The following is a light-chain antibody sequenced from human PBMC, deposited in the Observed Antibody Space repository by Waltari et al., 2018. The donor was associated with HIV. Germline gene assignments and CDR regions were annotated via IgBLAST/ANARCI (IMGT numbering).Light chain of an antibody. V-gene: IGKV3-15*01. CDR1: QGIINN. J-gene: IGKJ1*01. Sequence: IVMTQSPANLSVSPGEQATLSCRASQGIINNLAWYQQKPGQAPRLLIYAASTRATGIPARFSGSPSVTGVTLTIRSLQSEDSAVYYCQQYDNWPVTFGQGTRVEIK. CDR3: QQYDNWPVT. CDR2: AAS.